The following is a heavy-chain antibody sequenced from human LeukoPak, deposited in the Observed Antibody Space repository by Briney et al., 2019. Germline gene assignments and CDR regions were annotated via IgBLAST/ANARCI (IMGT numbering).Heavy chain of an antibody. CDR1: GGSFSGYY. J-gene: IGHJ5*02. D-gene: IGHD3-22*01. CDR2: INHSGST. CDR3: ARLYDSSGYGGWFDP. V-gene: IGHV4-34*01. Sequence: PSETLSLTCAVYGGSFSGYYWSWIRQPPGKGLEWIRGINHSGSTNYNPSLQSRVTISVDTSKNQFSLKLTSVTAADTAVYYCARLYDSSGYGGWFDPWGQGTLVTVSS.